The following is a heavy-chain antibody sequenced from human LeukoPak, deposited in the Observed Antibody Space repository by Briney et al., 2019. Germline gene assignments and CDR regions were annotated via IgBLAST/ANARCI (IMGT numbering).Heavy chain of an antibody. V-gene: IGHV4-38-2*02. CDR1: GYSISSGYY. Sequence: SETLSLTCTVSGYSISSGYYWGWIRQPPGKGLEWIGSIYHSGSTYCNPSLRSRVTISVDTSKNQFSLKLSSVTAADTGVYYCARSGYSYGADAFDIWGQGTMVTVSS. J-gene: IGHJ3*02. D-gene: IGHD5-18*01. CDR2: IYHSGST. CDR3: ARSGYSYGADAFDI.